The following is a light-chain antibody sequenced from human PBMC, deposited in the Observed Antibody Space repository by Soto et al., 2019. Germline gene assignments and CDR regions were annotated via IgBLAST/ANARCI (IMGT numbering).Light chain of an antibody. CDR2: KAS. J-gene: IGKJ5*01. CDR3: QQSYSTPIT. Sequence: QMPPYPFTLAGFVGDRVPITCRASQTISSWLAWYQQKPGKAPKLLIYKASTLKSGVPSRFSGSGSGTDFTLTISSLQPEDFATYYCQQSYSTPITFGQGTRLEIK. CDR1: QTISSW. V-gene: IGKV1-5*03.